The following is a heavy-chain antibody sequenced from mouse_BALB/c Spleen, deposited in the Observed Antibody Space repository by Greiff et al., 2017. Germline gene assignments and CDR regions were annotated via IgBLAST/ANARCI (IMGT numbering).Heavy chain of an antibody. CDR3: ARGVSYGGAMDY. CDR2: ISSGGST. CDR1: GFTFSSYA. Sequence: EVKLMESGGGLVKPGGSLKLSCAASGFTFSSYAMSWVRQTPEKRLEWVASISSGGSTYYPDSVEGRFTISRDNARNILYLQMSSLRSEDTAMYYCARGVSYGGAMDYWGQGTSVTVSS. D-gene: IGHD2-1*01. V-gene: IGHV5-6-5*01. J-gene: IGHJ4*01.